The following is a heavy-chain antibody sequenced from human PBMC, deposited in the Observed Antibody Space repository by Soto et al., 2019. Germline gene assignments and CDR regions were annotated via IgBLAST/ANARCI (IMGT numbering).Heavy chain of an antibody. V-gene: IGHV4-34*01. CDR1: AGSISGYY. D-gene: IGHD2-8*02. Sequence: PSETLSLTCGVYAGSISGYYWSWIRQPPGKGLEWIGEINHSGSTEYKPSLKSRVTISVDTSKNQFSLKLSSVTAADTAVYYCARAGGAHDYGVDVWGRGTRVTVSS. J-gene: IGHJ6*02. CDR3: ARAGGAHDYGVDV. CDR2: INHSGST.